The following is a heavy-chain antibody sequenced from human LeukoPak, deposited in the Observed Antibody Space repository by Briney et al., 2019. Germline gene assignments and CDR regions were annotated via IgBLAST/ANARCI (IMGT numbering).Heavy chain of an antibody. CDR2: IYYSGST. V-gene: IGHV4-31*03. D-gene: IGHD3-16*01. Sequence: PSQTLSLTCTVSGGSISSGGYYWSWIREHPGKDLEWIGYIYYSGSTYYNPSLKSRVTISVDTSKNQFSLKLSSVTAADTAVYYCARDLGGARHFDYWGQGTLATVSS. J-gene: IGHJ4*02. CDR3: ARDLGGARHFDY. CDR1: GGSISSGGYY.